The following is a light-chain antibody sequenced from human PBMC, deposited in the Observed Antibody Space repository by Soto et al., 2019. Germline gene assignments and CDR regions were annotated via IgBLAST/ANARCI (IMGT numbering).Light chain of an antibody. J-gene: IGKJ5*01. V-gene: IGKV3D-7*01. CDR1: QRLRRER. Sequence: EIVLTQSPYTLSSSSSDIAILSCRVNQRLRRERLAWYQHKRGQPPRLLIHGASTRATGVPARFSASGFGTEFTLNISSLQPEDFATYYCQQANSFPLITFGQGTRLEIK. CDR3: QQANSFPLIT. CDR2: GAS.